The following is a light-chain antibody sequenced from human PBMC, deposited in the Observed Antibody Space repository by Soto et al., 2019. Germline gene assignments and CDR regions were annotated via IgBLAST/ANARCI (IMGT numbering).Light chain of an antibody. V-gene: IGLV2-14*01. CDR2: KVS. CDR1: SSDVGGYKY. J-gene: IGLJ1*01. Sequence: QSVLTQPASVSGSPGQSITISCTGTSSDVGGYKYVSWYQQYPGKAPKLMIYKVSSRPTGVSNLFLSSKSGNTASLTFSGLHAEDEADYYRSSITSTSTLYIFGSGTKVNV. CDR3: SSITSTSTLYI.